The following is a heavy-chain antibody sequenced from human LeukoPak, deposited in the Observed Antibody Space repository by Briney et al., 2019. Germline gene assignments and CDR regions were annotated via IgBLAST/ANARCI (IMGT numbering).Heavy chain of an antibody. CDR1: GFTFSNAW. V-gene: IGHV3-15*01. CDR2: IKSKTDGGTT. CDR3: TTVSYYYDSSGYGSEDY. Sequence: GGSLRLSCAASGFTFSNAWMSWVRQAPGKGLEWVGRIKSKTDGGTTEYAAPVKGRFTISRDDSKNTLYLQMNSLKTEDTAVYYCTTVSYYYDSSGYGSEDYWGQGTLVTVSS. J-gene: IGHJ4*02. D-gene: IGHD3-22*01.